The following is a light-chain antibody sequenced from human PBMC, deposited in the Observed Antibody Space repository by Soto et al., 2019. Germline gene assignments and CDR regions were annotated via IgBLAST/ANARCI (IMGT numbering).Light chain of an antibody. CDR3: QQFNSYPRT. CDR2: DAS. CDR1: QGISSA. J-gene: IGKJ3*01. V-gene: IGKV1-13*02. Sequence: AIQLTQSPSSLSASVGDRVTITCRASQGISSALAWYQQKPGQAPKLLIYDASSLESGVPSRFSGSGSGTDFTLTISSLQPEDFATYYCQQFNSYPRTFGPGNKVDIK.